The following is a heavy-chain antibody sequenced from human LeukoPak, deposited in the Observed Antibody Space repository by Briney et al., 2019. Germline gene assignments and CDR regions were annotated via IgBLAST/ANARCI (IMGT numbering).Heavy chain of an antibody. CDR2: TITIIGTP. J-gene: IGHJ4*02. D-gene: IGHD6-13*01. CDR3: ARAGGSSWYVSLYY. V-gene: IGHV1-69*04. Sequence: SEKVSCKASGGTFSSNVICWVRQAPGQGLEWMGNTITIIGTPDYAQKFQGRVTITADKSTNTAYMELTSLKSEDTAVYYCARAGGSSWYVSLYYWGQGTLVTVSS. CDR1: GGTFSSNV.